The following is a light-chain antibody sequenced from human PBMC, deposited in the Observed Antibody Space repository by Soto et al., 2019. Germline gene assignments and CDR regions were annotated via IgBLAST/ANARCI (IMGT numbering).Light chain of an antibody. CDR1: QSVSSSN. V-gene: IGKV3-15*01. CDR3: QQYDGCPRT. Sequence: EIVLTPSPVTLSLSPGERANLSCMASQSVSSSNLAWYQQKPGQAPRLLIHSASTRASGIPDRFSGSGSGTEFTLTISRLQSEDFAFFYCQQYDGCPRTFGQGTKVDIK. CDR2: SAS. J-gene: IGKJ1*01.